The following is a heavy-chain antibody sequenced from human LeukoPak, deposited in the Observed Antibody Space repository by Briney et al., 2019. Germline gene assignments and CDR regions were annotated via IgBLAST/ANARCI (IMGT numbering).Heavy chain of an antibody. Sequence: SETLSLTCAVYGGSFSGYYWSWIRQPPGKGLEWIGEINHSGSTNYNPSLKSRVTISVDTSKNQFSLKLSSVTAADTAIYYCARVGIGARPSGYFDYWGQGTLVTVSS. J-gene: IGHJ4*02. CDR3: ARVGIGARPSGYFDY. CDR2: INHSGST. V-gene: IGHV4-34*01. CDR1: GGSFSGYY. D-gene: IGHD6-6*01.